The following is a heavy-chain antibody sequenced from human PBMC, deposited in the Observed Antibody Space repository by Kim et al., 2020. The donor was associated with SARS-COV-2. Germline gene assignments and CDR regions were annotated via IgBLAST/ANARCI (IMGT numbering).Heavy chain of an antibody. Sequence: SETLSLTCAVYGGSFSGYYWSWIRQPPGKGLEWIGEINHSGSTNYNPSLKSRVTISVDTSKNQFSLKLSSVTAADTAVYYCARGLQILAPYRLWFRERANYFDYWGQGTLVTVSS. V-gene: IGHV4-34*01. CDR1: GGSFSGYY. J-gene: IGHJ4*02. CDR2: INHSGST. D-gene: IGHD3-10*01. CDR3: ARGLQILAPYRLWFRERANYFDY.